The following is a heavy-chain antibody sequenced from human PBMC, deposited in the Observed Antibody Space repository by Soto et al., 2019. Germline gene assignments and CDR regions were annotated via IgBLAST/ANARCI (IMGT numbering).Heavy chain of an antibody. J-gene: IGHJ4*02. CDR1: GFTFSSYG. CDR3: AIRTYSTGWYYLDL. V-gene: IGHV3-23*01. D-gene: IGHD6-25*01. CDR2: ISGGGPPT. Sequence: EVQMLESGGGLVQPGGSLRLSCTGSGFTFSSYGMSWVRQAPGKGLEWVSGISGGGPPTYYADSVRGRFTISRDNSKNTLYLQMNSLRDEDTAVYYCAIRTYSTGWYYLDLWGRGTLVTVSA.